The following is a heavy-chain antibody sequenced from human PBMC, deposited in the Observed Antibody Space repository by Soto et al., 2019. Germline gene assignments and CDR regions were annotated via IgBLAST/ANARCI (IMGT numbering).Heavy chain of an antibody. Sequence: GGSLRLSCEASGFTFSSYAMNWVRQGPGKGLEWVSVISGSGGSTYYADSVKGRFTISRDNSKNTLYLQMNSLRAEDTAVYYCASRRSGWYLDYWGQGTLVTVSS. V-gene: IGHV3-23*01. J-gene: IGHJ4*02. D-gene: IGHD6-19*01. CDR1: GFTFSSYA. CDR2: ISGSGGST. CDR3: ASRRSGWYLDY.